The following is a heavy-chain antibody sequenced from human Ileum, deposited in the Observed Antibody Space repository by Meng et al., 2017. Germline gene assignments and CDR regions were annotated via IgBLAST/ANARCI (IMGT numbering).Heavy chain of an antibody. Sequence: QVQLQDSGPGLAKPSETLSLTCTVSGASISSYYCTWIRQPTGKGLDWIGYIHYSGSTNYNPSLKSRITMSVDTSKNQVSLKLSSVTAADTAIYYCAAFCSGGSCPDYWGQGTLVTVSS. J-gene: IGHJ4*02. V-gene: IGHV4-59*01. CDR3: AAFCSGGSCPDY. CDR1: GASISSYY. D-gene: IGHD2-15*01. CDR2: IHYSGST.